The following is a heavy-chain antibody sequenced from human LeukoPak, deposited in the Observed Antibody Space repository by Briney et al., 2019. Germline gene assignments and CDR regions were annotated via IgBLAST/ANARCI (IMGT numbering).Heavy chain of an antibody. J-gene: IGHJ6*03. D-gene: IGHD6-19*01. CDR2: ISSSGSTI. Sequence: GGSLRLSCAASGFTFSSYEMNWVRHAPGKGLEWVSHISSSGSTIYYADSVKGRFTISRENAKNSLYLQMNSLRAEDTAVYYCAMSAVAEPYYYHMDVWGKGTTVTVSS. CDR3: AMSAVAEPYYYHMDV. V-gene: IGHV3-48*03. CDR1: GFTFSSYE.